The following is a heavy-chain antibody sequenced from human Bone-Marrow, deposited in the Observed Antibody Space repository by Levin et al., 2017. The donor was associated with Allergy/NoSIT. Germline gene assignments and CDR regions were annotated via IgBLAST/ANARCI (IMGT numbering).Heavy chain of an antibody. J-gene: IGHJ5*02. CDR2: ISGSGGST. V-gene: IGHV3-23*01. CDR1: GFTFSSYA. Sequence: GESLKISCAASGFTFSSYAMSWVRQAPGKGLEWVSVISGSGGSTYYADSVKGRFTISRDNSKNTLYLQMNSLRAEDTAVYYCAKDAKPTVTPSLGWFDPWGQGTLVTVSS. CDR3: AKDAKPTVTPSLGWFDP. D-gene: IGHD4-17*01.